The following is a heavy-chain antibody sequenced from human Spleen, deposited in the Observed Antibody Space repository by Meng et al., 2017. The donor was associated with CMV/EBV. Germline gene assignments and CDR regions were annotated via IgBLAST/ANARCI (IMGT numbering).Heavy chain of an antibody. Sequence: GESLKISCAASGFTFSDYYMNWVRQAPGKGLEWVGRIKSKTDGGTTDYAAPVKGRFTISRDDSKNTLYLQMNSLKTEDTAVYYCTTGRTAGAINGMDVWGQGTTVTVSS. J-gene: IGHJ6*02. CDR3: TTGRTAGAINGMDV. D-gene: IGHD1-26*01. CDR1: GFTFSDYY. CDR2: IKSKTDGGTT. V-gene: IGHV3-15*01.